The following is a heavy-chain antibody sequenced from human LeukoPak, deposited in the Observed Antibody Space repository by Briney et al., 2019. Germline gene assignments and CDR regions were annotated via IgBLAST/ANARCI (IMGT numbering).Heavy chain of an antibody. Sequence: GGSLRLSCAASGFTFSSYSMNWVRQAPGKGLEWVSSISSSSSYIYYADSVKGRFTISRDNAKNSLYLQMNSLRAEDTAVYYCARGHSQGISLGPAPYYYYYYMDVWGKETTVTVSS. CDR1: GFTFSSYS. J-gene: IGHJ6*03. D-gene: IGHD7-27*01. CDR2: ISSSSSYI. CDR3: ARGHSQGISLGPAPYYYYYYMDV. V-gene: IGHV3-21*01.